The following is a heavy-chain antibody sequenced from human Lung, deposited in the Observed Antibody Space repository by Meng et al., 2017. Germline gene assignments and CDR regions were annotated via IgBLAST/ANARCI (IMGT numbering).Heavy chain of an antibody. D-gene: IGHD6-19*01. CDR2: IYHSGST. J-gene: IGHJ4*02. CDR3: ARRGLWLDTHNFDY. Sequence: EEQEVSGRVLVHHAGICLLSGAFSGGSSSSSKWCSWGRQPPGKGLEWIGEIYHSGSTNYNPYMKRGITISVEYYKNKFSLKLSTAPAADTTVYYCARRGLWLDTHNFDYWGQGTLVTVSS. CDR1: GGSSSSSKW. V-gene: IGHV4-4*02.